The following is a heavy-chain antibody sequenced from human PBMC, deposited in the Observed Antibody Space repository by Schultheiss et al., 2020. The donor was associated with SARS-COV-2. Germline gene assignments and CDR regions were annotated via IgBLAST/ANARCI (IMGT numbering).Heavy chain of an antibody. CDR2: ISYEGTIT. D-gene: IGHD2-2*01. J-gene: IGHJ3*02. CDR1: GFTFSSFG. V-gene: IGHV3-30*18. CDR3: AKDGYCSTTSCSAWGAFDI. Sequence: GGSLRLSFAASGFTFSSFGMHWVRQAPGKGLEWMATISYEGTITYYADSVKGRFTISRDNSRNTLYLQMSSLRVEDTALYYCAKDGYCSTTSCSAWGAFDIWGQGTMVTVSS.